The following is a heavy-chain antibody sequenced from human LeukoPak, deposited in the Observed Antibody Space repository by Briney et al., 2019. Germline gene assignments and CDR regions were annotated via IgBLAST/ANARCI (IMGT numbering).Heavy chain of an antibody. CDR1: GFTFSSYA. Sequence: GGSLRLSCAASGFTFSSYAMSWVRQAPGKGLEWVSAISGSGGSTYYADSVKGRFTISRDNSKNTLYLQMDSLRAEDTAVYYCAKVGANYPYYFDYWGQGTLVTVSS. CDR3: AKVGANYPYYFDY. CDR2: ISGSGGST. V-gene: IGHV3-23*01. J-gene: IGHJ4*02. D-gene: IGHD4/OR15-4a*01.